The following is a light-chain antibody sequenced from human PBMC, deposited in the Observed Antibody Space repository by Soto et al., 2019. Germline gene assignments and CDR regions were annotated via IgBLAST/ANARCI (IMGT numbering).Light chain of an antibody. V-gene: IGLV2-14*01. CDR1: SSDVGGYNY. J-gene: IGLJ3*02. CDR3: SSYTASSTHWV. CDR2: EVS. Sequence: QSVLTQPASVSGSPGQSITISCTGTSSDVGGYNYVSWYQQHPGKAPKLMIYEVSNRPSGFSNRFSGSKSGNTASLTISGLPAEDEADYYCSSYTASSTHWVFGGGTKLTVL.